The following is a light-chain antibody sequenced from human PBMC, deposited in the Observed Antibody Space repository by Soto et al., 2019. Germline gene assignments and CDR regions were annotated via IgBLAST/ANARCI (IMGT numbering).Light chain of an antibody. J-gene: IGKJ1*01. V-gene: IGKV2-28*01. CDR1: QSLLHTDGYNY. CDR3: MQALQTPPT. Sequence: DTVMTQSPLSLPVTPGEPASISCWSSQSLLHTDGYNYLDWYLQRPGQSAQLLIYLGSYRASGVPDRFSGSGSRTDFTLIISRVEAEDVGVYYCMQALQTPPTFGQGTKLEI. CDR2: LGS.